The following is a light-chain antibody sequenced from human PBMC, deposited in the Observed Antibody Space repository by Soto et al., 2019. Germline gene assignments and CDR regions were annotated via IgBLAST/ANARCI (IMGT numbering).Light chain of an antibody. CDR3: QQYYNWPLT. Sequence: EIVLTQSPGTLSVSPGERARRCCRASQSVSSYLAWYQQKPCQAPRLLIYGTSTRVTGIPARFSGSGSGTEFTLTISSLQSEDFAVYYCQQYYNWPLTFGGGTKVDIK. CDR1: QSVSSY. CDR2: GTS. J-gene: IGKJ4*01. V-gene: IGKV3-15*01.